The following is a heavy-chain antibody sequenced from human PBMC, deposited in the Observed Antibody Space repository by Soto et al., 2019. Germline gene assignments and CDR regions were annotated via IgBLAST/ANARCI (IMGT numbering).Heavy chain of an antibody. J-gene: IGHJ6*02. V-gene: IGHV4-61*08. Sequence: TSETLSLTCTVSGGSVSNGDYYWSWIRQPPGKGLEWIGYIYYSGSTNYNPSLKSRVTISVDRSKNQFSLKLSSVTAADTAVYYCARVPDVWGQGTTVTVSS. CDR3: ARVPDV. CDR1: GGSVSNGDYY. CDR2: IYYSGST.